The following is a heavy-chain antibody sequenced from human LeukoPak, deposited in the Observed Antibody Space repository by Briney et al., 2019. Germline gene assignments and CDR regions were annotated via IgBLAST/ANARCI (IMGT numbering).Heavy chain of an antibody. CDR3: AKVAGWLNDLAQAFVL. CDR2: IRYDGSNK. Sequence: GGSLRLFCAAWGFTFGSCGMYCVSEAPGKGLEGVAFIRYDGSNKYYGDSVKGGFTISRDNSKNSLYLQLNSLRPEDTAMYYCAKVAGWLNDLAQAFVLWGQGTLVTVSS. CDR1: GFTFGSCG. D-gene: IGHD5-12*01. J-gene: IGHJ3*01. V-gene: IGHV3-30*02.